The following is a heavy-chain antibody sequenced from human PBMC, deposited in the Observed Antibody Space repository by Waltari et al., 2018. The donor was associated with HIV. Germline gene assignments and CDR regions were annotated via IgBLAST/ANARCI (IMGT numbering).Heavy chain of an antibody. J-gene: IGHJ4*02. D-gene: IGHD3-22*01. V-gene: IGHV3-7*01. CDR1: EFTFNNYW. CDR3: AREALYDSSGYYFDY. Sequence: EVQLVESGGGLVQPGGSLRLSCAASEFTFNNYWMTWVRQAPGKGLEWVVNIKQDESDKYYVDSVKGRFTISRDNAKNSLFLQMNSLRAEDTAVYYCAREALYDSSGYYFDYWGQGTLVTVSS. CDR2: IKQDESDK.